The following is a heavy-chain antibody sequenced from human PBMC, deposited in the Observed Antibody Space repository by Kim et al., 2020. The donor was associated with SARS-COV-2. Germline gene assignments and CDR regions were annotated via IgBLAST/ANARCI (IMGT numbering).Heavy chain of an antibody. Sequence: ASVKVSCKVSGYTLTELSMHWVRQAPGKGLEWMGGFDPEDGETIYAQKFQGRVTMTEDTSTDTAYMELSSLRSEDTAVYYCATVLGHDMVRGVISWFDPWGQGTLVTVSS. D-gene: IGHD3-10*01. CDR1: GYTLTELS. V-gene: IGHV1-24*01. J-gene: IGHJ5*02. CDR2: FDPEDGET. CDR3: ATVLGHDMVRGVISWFDP.